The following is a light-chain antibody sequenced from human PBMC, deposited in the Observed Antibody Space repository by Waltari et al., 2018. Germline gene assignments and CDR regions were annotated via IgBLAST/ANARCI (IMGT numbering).Light chain of an antibody. CDR1: YVGASDY. Sequence: QSALTQPRSVSGSPGQSVAISCTGTYVGASDYVSWYQQHPGKAPKLMIYDVSQRPSGVPDRFSGSKSGNTASLTISGLQTEDEADYYCWSYGGGGFGGGTKLTVL. V-gene: IGLV2-11*01. J-gene: IGLJ2*01. CDR2: DVS. CDR3: WSYGGGG.